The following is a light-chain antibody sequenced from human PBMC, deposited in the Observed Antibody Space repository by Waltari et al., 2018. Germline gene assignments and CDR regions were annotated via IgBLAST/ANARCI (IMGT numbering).Light chain of an antibody. V-gene: IGLV2-23*01. Sequence: QSALTQPASVSGSPGQSITISCTGTSSDVGRYNLVSWYQQHPGKAPKLMIYEGSKRPSGVSNRFSGSKSGNTASLTISGLHAEDEADYYCCSYAGSSWVFGGGTKLTVL. CDR3: CSYAGSSWV. J-gene: IGLJ3*02. CDR2: EGS. CDR1: SSDVGRYNL.